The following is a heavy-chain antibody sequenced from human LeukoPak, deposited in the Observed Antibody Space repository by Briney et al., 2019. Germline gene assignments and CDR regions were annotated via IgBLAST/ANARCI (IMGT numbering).Heavy chain of an antibody. V-gene: IGHV3-23*01. CDR3: AKEKYCSSSIDYFDY. J-gene: IGHJ4*02. CDR1: GFTFGSYA. CDR2: ISGSGGST. D-gene: IGHD6-13*01. Sequence: GGSLRLSCAASGFTFGSYAMSWVRQAPGKGLEWVSAISGSGGSTYYADSVKGRFTISRDNSKNTLYLQMNSLRAEDTAVYYCAKEKYCSSSIDYFDYWGQGTLVTVSS.